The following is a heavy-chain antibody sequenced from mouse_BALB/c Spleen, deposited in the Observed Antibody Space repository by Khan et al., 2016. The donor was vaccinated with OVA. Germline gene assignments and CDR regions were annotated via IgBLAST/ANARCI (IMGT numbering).Heavy chain of an antibody. CDR2: INRGSSTI. J-gene: IGHJ2*01. CDR3: ARGNWAY. CDR1: GFTFSSFG. D-gene: IGHD4-1*01. V-gene: IGHV5-17*02. Sequence: EVELVESGGGLVQPGGSRKLSCAASGFTFSSFGMHWVRQAPEKGLEWVAYINRGSSTIYYADPVKGRFTISRDNPKNTLFLQLTSLRSEDTAMYYCARGNWAYWGQGTTLTVSS.